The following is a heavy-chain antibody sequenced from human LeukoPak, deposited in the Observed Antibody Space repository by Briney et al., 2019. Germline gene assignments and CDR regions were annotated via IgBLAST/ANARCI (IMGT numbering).Heavy chain of an antibody. CDR3: ARDPFSAGAEYFQY. CDR1: GFTFSSCS. CDR2: ISSSSSYI. V-gene: IGHV3-21*01. Sequence: GGSLRLSCAASGFTFSSCSMNWVRQAPGKGLEWVSSISSSSSYIYYADSVRGRFTISRDNAKNSLYLQMNSLRAEDAAVYYCARDPFSAGAEYFQYWGQGTLVTVSS. D-gene: IGHD6-25*01. J-gene: IGHJ1*01.